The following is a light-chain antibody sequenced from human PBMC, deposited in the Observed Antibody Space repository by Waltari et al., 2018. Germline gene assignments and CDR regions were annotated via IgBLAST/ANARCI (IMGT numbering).Light chain of an antibody. CDR2: AAS. V-gene: IGKV1-9*01. CDR3: QQVKSYPLT. CDR1: QGSNTY. J-gene: IGKJ4*01. Sequence: IQLTQSPSSLSASVGDRVTITCRASQGSNTYLAWYQQKPGKAPNLLIYAASTLQSGVPSRFNGSGSGTEFTLTISSLQPEDFGTYCCQQVKSYPLTFGGGTTVEIK.